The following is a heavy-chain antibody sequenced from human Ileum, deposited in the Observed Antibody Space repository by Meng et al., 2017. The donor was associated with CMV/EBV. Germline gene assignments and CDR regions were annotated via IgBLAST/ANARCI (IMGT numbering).Heavy chain of an antibody. J-gene: IGHJ6*02. CDR3: TKDQWGSSSSLTGMDV. CDR2: ISSSSSTI. CDR1: GFTFSSYS. V-gene: IGHV3-48*04. D-gene: IGHD6-6*01. Sequence: GESLKISCAASGFTFSSYSMNWVRQAPGKGLEWVSYISSSSSTIYYADSVKGRFTISRDNAKNSLYLQMNSLRAEDTAVYYCTKDQWGSSSSLTGMDVWGQGTTVTVSS.